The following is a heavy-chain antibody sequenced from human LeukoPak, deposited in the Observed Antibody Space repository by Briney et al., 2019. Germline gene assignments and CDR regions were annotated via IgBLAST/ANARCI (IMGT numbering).Heavy chain of an antibody. Sequence: GRSLRLSCAASGFTFSSYWMSWVRQAPGKGLGWVANIKQDGSEKYYVDSVKGRFTISRDNAKNSLYLQMNSLRAEDTAVYYCARDDCSSISCYHNWFDPWGQGTLVTVSS. CDR1: GFTFSSYW. V-gene: IGHV3-7*01. J-gene: IGHJ5*02. CDR2: IKQDGSEK. D-gene: IGHD2-2*01. CDR3: ARDDCSSISCYHNWFDP.